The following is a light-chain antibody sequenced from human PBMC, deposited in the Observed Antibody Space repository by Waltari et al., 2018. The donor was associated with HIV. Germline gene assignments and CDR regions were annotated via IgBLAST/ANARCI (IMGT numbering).Light chain of an antibody. Sequence: SSELTQDPAVSVALGQTVRITCQGDSLSSYYASWYQPKPGQAPVLVIYGKNNRPAGIPCRFADSRLGNTTSLTITGVQSEDEADDYCNSRDISGSHKVVGVGAKLTVL. CDR3: NSRDISGSHKV. CDR2: GKN. V-gene: IGLV3-19*01. J-gene: IGLJ2*01. CDR1: SLSSYY.